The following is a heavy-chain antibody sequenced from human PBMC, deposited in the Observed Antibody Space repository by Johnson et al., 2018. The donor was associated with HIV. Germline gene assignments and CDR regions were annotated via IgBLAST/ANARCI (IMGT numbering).Heavy chain of an antibody. D-gene: IGHD3-16*01. V-gene: IGHV3-66*02. CDR2: IYSGGST. Sequence: EVQLVESGGGLVQPGGSLRLSCAASGFTVSSNYMSWVRQAPGKGLEWVSIIYSGGSTYYADSVKGRFTISRDNSKDTLYLEMNSLGAEDTAVYYCARDYETIWGQGTMVTVSS. J-gene: IGHJ3*02. CDR3: ARDYETI. CDR1: GFTVSSNY.